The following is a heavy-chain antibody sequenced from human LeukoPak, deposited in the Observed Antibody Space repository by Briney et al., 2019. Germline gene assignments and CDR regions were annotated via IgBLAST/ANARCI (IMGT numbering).Heavy chain of an antibody. Sequence: GGSLRLSCAASGFXFSSYSINWVRQAPGKGLDWVSSISSSSSYIYYADSVKGRFTISRDNAKNSLYLQMNSLRAEDTAVYYCAKSGVGAAADPYGMDVWGQGTTVTVSS. J-gene: IGHJ6*02. CDR1: GFXFSSYS. V-gene: IGHV3-21*01. D-gene: IGHD6-13*01. CDR3: AKSGVGAAADPYGMDV. CDR2: ISSSSSYI.